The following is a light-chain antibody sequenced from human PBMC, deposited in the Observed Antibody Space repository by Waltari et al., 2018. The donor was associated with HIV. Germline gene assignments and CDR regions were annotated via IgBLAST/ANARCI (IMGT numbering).Light chain of an antibody. Sequence: QSALTQPPSASGSPGQSVTISCTGTSSYVGGYNYVSWYQQHPGKAPKLMIYEVSKRPSGVPDRFFGSKSGNTASLTVSGLQAEDEADYYCSSYAGSFWVFGGGTKLTVL. CDR2: EVS. V-gene: IGLV2-8*01. CDR3: SSYAGSFWV. J-gene: IGLJ3*02. CDR1: SSYVGGYNY.